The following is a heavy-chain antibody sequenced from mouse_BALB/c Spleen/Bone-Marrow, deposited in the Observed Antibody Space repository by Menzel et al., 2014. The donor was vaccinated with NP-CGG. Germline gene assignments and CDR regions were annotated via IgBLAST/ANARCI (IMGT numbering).Heavy chain of an antibody. CDR1: GFTFSSYA. CDR3: ARDGSSYYAMDY. V-gene: IGHV5-6-5*01. D-gene: IGHD1-1*01. Sequence: DVQLVESGGGLVKPGGSLKLSCAASGFTFSSYAMSWVRQTPEKRLEWVASISSGGSTYYPDSVKGRFTISGDNARNILYLQMSSLRSEDTAMYYCARDGSSYYAMDYWGQGTSVTVSS. J-gene: IGHJ4*01. CDR2: ISSGGST.